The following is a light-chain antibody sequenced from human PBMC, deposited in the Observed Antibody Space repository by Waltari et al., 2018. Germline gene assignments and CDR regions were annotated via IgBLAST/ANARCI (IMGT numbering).Light chain of an antibody. V-gene: IGKV3-20*01. CDR2: DAS. J-gene: IGKJ1*01. CDR3: QKYGTLPAT. Sequence: EIVLTQSPGTLSLSPGESATLSCRASQSVSRTLAWYQQKPGQAPRLLIYDASTRATGIPDRFSGSGSGTDFSLTISRVEPEDFAVYYCQKYGTLPATFGQGTKVEIK. CDR1: QSVSRT.